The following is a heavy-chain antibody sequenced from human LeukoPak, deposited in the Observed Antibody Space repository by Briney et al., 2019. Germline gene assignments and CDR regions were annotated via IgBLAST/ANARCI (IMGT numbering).Heavy chain of an antibody. J-gene: IGHJ3*02. V-gene: IGHV1-18*01. Sequence: RASVKVSCKASGYTFTSYGISWVRQAPGQGLEWMGWISAYNGNTNYAQKLQGRVTMTTDTSTSTAYMELRSLRSDDTAVYYCAREGVGLVTLEAFDIWGQGTMVTVSS. CDR3: AREGVGLVTLEAFDI. CDR2: ISAYNGNT. D-gene: IGHD3/OR15-3a*01. CDR1: GYTFTSYG.